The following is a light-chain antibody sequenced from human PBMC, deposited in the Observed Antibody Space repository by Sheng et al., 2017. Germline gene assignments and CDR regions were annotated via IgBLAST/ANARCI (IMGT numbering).Light chain of an antibody. J-gene: IGKJ2*01. Sequence: EIVMTQSPATLSVSPGERATLSCRASQSVSSNLAWYQQKPGQAPRLLIYGASTRATGIPARFSGSGSGTEFTLTISSLQSEDFAVYYCQQYNNWLMYTFGQG. CDR2: GAS. V-gene: IGKV3-15*01. CDR3: QQYNNWLMYT. CDR1: QSVSSN.